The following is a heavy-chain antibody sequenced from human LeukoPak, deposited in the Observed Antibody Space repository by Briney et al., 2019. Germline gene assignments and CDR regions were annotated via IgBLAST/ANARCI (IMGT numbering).Heavy chain of an antibody. CDR3: ARGTSGQDSAFDY. D-gene: IGHD5-12*01. CDR2: ISGVVGSI. V-gene: IGHV3-48*03. CDR1: GFNFRAYD. Sequence: GGSLRLSCAASGFNFRAYDMNWVRQAPGKGLEWVSFISGVVGSIYYADSVKGRFSISRDDAKNSLFLQINSLRVEDTAIYYCARGTSGQDSAFDYWGQGTLVTVSS. J-gene: IGHJ4*02.